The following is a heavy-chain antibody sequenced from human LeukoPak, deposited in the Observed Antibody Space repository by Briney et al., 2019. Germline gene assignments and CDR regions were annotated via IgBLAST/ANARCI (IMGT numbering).Heavy chain of an antibody. CDR2: IWYDGSDK. Sequence: PGGSLRLSCAASGFTFSSYSMNWVRQAPGKGLEWVAVIWYDGSDKYYADSVKGRFTISRDNSKKMLYLQMNSLRAEDTAVYYCARDSQGLVFITTIDYWGQGTLVTVSS. J-gene: IGHJ4*02. V-gene: IGHV3-33*08. D-gene: IGHD3-22*01. CDR3: ARDSQGLVFITTIDY. CDR1: GFTFSSYS.